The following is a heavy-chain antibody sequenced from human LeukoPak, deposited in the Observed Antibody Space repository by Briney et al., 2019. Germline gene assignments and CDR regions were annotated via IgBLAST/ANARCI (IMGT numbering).Heavy chain of an antibody. CDR1: GGSISSGNYY. Sequence: SETLSLTCAVSGGSISSGNYYWGWIRQPPGKGLEWIGSMYYSGSTYYNPSLKSRVTISVGTPKNQFSLKLRSVTAADTAVYYCARGGSYTMVKNYWGQGTLVTVSS. D-gene: IGHD5-18*01. CDR3: ARGGSYTMVKNY. V-gene: IGHV4-39*07. CDR2: MYYSGST. J-gene: IGHJ4*02.